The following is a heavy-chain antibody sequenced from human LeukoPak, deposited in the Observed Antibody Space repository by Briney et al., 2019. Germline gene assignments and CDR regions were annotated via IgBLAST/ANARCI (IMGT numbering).Heavy chain of an antibody. J-gene: IGHJ4*02. Sequence: PGGSLRLSCAASGFTFSSYAMHWVRQAPGKGLEWVAVISYDGSNKYYADSVKGRFTISRDNSKNTLYLQMNSLRAEDTAVYYCAKVDGFGELSIDYWGQGTLVTVSS. D-gene: IGHD3-10*01. CDR1: GFTFSSYA. V-gene: IGHV3-30-3*01. CDR3: AKVDGFGELSIDY. CDR2: ISYDGSNK.